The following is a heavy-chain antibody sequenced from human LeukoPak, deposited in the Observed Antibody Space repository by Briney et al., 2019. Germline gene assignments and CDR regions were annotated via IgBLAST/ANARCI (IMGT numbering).Heavy chain of an antibody. J-gene: IGHJ3*02. V-gene: IGHV3-21*01. CDR2: ISSSSSYI. CDR1: GFTFSSYS. D-gene: IGHD3-9*01. CDR3: ARDVERYSWAAFDI. Sequence: PGGSLRLSCAASGFTFSSYSMNWVRQAPGKGLEWVSSISSSSSYIYYADSVKGRFTISRDNAKNSLYLQMNSLRAKDTAVYYCARDVERYSWAAFDIWGQGTMVTVSS.